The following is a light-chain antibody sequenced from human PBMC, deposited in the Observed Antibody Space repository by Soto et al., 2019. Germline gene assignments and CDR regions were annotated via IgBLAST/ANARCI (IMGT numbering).Light chain of an antibody. J-gene: IGLJ2*01. CDR3: CSYTRGGTLS. CDR1: SNDISPYNY. Sequence: QSALTQPASVSGAPGQSITISCIGTSNDISPYNYVCWYRHHPGQAPQLVIYDVSNRPSGVSDRFSGSKSGNTASLTISGLQAEDTAHYYCCSYTRGGTLSFGGGTKVTVL. V-gene: IGLV2-14*01. CDR2: DVS.